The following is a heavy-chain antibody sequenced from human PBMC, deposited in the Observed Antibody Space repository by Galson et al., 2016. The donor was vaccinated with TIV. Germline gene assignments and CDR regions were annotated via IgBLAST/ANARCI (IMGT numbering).Heavy chain of an antibody. Sequence: SVKVSCKASGDTLTGYYVHWVRQAPGQGLEWMGWIDPRSVATYYAQKFQGRVTMTRDTSISTAHMELTRLTPDDTAVYYCARARYGDYFDYWGQGTLVTVSS. D-gene: IGHD4-17*01. CDR3: ARARYGDYFDY. V-gene: IGHV1-2*02. CDR1: GDTLTGYY. CDR2: IDPRSVAT. J-gene: IGHJ4*02.